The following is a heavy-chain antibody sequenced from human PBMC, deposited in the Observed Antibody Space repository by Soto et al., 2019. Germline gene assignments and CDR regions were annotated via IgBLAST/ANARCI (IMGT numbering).Heavy chain of an antibody. V-gene: IGHV3-30*18. CDR2: ISYDGSNK. Sequence: SLRLSCAASGFTFSSYGMHWVRQAPGKGLEWVAVISYDGSNKYYADSVKGRFTISRDNSKNTLYLQMNSLRAEDMAVYYCAKDSHQQMTTVTTFLVYYYYYGMDVWGQGTTVTVSS. CDR1: GFTFSSYG. D-gene: IGHD4-17*01. CDR3: AKDSHQQMTTVTTFLVYYYYYGMDV. J-gene: IGHJ6*02.